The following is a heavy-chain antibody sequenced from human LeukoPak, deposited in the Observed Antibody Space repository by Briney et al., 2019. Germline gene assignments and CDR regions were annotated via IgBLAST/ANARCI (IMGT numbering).Heavy chain of an antibody. Sequence: GGSLRLSCVGSGFTFSSYRMHWVRQAPGKGLEWVSSFSSGRSYLYYADSVKGRFTMSRDNSKNSVYLQMSSLTVEDTALYYCARDSDNWYVNELDSWGQGILVTVSS. J-gene: IGHJ4*02. CDR2: FSSGRSYL. V-gene: IGHV3-21*01. CDR3: ARDSDNWYVNELDS. CDR1: GFTFSSYR. D-gene: IGHD5-24*01.